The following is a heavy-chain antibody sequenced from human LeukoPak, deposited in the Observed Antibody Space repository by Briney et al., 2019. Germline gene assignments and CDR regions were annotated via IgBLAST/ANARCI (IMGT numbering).Heavy chain of an antibody. Sequence: ASVKVPCKAFGYIFTDNYIHWVRQAPGQGLEWVGGINPHRGDTKYAQKSQGRVAMTRDTSTSTAYMEVNSFTYGDTPVFLCARAPHQGYNSGDWFDPWGQGTLVTVSS. V-gene: IGHV1-2*02. D-gene: IGHD1-1*01. CDR2: INPHRGDT. J-gene: IGHJ5*02. CDR3: ARAPHQGYNSGDWFDP. CDR1: GYIFTDNY.